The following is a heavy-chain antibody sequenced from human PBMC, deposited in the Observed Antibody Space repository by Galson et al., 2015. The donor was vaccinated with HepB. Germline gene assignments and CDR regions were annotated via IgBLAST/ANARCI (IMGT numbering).Heavy chain of an antibody. CDR1: GGTFSSYA. CDR3: ARGGGALKIYGDPLAG. D-gene: IGHD4-17*01. Sequence: SVKVSCKASGGTFSSYAISWVRQAPGQGLEWMGGIIPIFGTANYAQKFQGRVTITADESTSTAYMELSSLRSEDTAVYYCARGGGALKIYGDPLAGWGQGTLVTVSS. CDR2: IIPIFGTA. V-gene: IGHV1-69*13. J-gene: IGHJ4*02.